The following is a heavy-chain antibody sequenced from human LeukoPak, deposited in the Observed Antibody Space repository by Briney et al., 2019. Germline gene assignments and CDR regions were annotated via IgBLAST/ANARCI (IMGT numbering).Heavy chain of an antibody. CDR3: ARGGRRASRKRYYYYGMDV. CDR1: GFTVSSNY. J-gene: IGHJ6*02. D-gene: IGHD2-15*01. CDR2: IYSGGST. V-gene: IGHV3-53*01. Sequence: GGSLRLSCAASGFTVSSNYMSWVRQAPGKGLEWVSVIYSGGSTYYADSVKGRFTISRDNSKNTLYLQMNSLRAEDTAVYYCARGGRRASRKRYYYYGMDVWGQGTTVTVSS.